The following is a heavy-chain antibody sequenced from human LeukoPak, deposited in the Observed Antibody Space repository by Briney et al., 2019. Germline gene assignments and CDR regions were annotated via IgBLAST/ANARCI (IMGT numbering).Heavy chain of an antibody. D-gene: IGHD3-10*02. CDR3: ARDSLVRGAAPPDY. V-gene: IGHV3-48*03. CDR2: ISSSGSTI. Sequence: GGSLRLSCAASGFTFSSYEMNWVRQAPGKGLEWVSYISSSGSTIYYADSVKGRFTISRDNAKNSLYLQMNSLRAEDTAVYYCARDSLVRGAAPPDYWGQGTLVTVSP. CDR1: GFTFSSYE. J-gene: IGHJ4*02.